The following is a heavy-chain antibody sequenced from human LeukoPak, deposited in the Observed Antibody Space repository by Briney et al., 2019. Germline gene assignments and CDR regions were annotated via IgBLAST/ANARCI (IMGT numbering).Heavy chain of an antibody. CDR1: GGSISSGSYY. CDR3: ARDSRGSYAAPFDY. D-gene: IGHD1-26*01. J-gene: IGHJ4*02. V-gene: IGHV4-61*02. CDR2: IYTSGST. Sequence: SETLSLTCTVSGGSISSGSYYWSWIRQPAGKGPEWIGRIYTSGSTNYNPSLKSRVTISVDTSKNQFSLKLSSVTAADTAVYYCARDSRGSYAAPFDYWGQGTLVTVSS.